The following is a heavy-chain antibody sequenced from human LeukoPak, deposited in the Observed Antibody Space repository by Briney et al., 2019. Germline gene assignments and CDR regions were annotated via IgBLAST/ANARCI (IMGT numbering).Heavy chain of an antibody. J-gene: IGHJ4*02. D-gene: IGHD6-13*01. Sequence: GGSLRLSCAASGLTFSTYWMHWVRQAPGKGLVWVSRINGDGGLCYADSVKGRFTISRDNTKNMLYLQMNSLRAEDTAVYYCAGGASSTVHYWGQGTLVTVSS. V-gene: IGHV3-74*01. CDR2: INGDGGL. CDR3: AGGASSTVHY. CDR1: GLTFSTYW.